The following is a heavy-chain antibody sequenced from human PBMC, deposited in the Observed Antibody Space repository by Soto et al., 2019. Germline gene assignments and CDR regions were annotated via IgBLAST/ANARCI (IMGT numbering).Heavy chain of an antibody. CDR2: IYYSGST. D-gene: IGHD3-9*01. CDR3: ARAGTHYDILTGYRSPFDY. Sequence: SETLSLTCTVSGGSISSDYWSWIRQPPGKGLEWIGYIYYSGSTNYNPSLKSRVTISVDTSKNQFSLKLSSVTAADTAVYYCARAGTHYDILTGYRSPFDYWGQGTLVTVSS. CDR1: GGSISSDY. V-gene: IGHV4-59*01. J-gene: IGHJ4*02.